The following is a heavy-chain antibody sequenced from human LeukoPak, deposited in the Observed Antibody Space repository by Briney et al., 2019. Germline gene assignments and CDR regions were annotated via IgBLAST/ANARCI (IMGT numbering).Heavy chain of an antibody. Sequence: SETLSLTCAVSGYSISSGYFWGWIRQPPGKGLEWIGNIYHSGSTYYNPSLKSRVTISIYTSKNQFSLKLSSVTAADTAVYYCARLSFGIAVAGPDYWGRGTLVTVSS. CDR1: GYSISSGYF. D-gene: IGHD6-19*01. CDR3: ARLSFGIAVAGPDY. J-gene: IGHJ2*01. V-gene: IGHV4-38-2*01. CDR2: IYHSGST.